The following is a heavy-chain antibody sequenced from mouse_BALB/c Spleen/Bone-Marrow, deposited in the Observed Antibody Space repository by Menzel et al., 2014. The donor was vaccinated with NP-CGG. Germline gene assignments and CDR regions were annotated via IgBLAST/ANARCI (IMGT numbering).Heavy chain of an antibody. CDR1: GYTXTSYW. D-gene: IGHD1-1*01. Sequence: GAELVKPGASVKLSCKASGYTXTSYWMHWVKQRPGQGLEWIGEINPSNGRTNYNEKFKSKATLTVDKSSSTVYMQLSSLTSEDSAVYYCALYYYGSLDYWGQGTTLTVSS. CDR3: ALYYYGSLDY. V-gene: IGHV1S81*02. J-gene: IGHJ2*01. CDR2: INPSNGRT.